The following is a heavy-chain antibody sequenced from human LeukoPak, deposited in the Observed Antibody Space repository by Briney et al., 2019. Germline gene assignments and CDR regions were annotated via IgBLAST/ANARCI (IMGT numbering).Heavy chain of an antibody. CDR1: GLTFSSHW. D-gene: IGHD6-19*01. CDR2: IKSKIDGGTT. Sequence: GGSLRLSCAASGLTFSSHWMNWVRQAPGKGLEWVGRIKSKIDGGTTDYAAPVKGRFTISRDDSKNTLYLQMNSLKTEDTAVYYCTTGGNVLVAGTRAFDIWGQGTVVTVSS. J-gene: IGHJ3*02. CDR3: TTGGNVLVAGTRAFDI. V-gene: IGHV3-15*07.